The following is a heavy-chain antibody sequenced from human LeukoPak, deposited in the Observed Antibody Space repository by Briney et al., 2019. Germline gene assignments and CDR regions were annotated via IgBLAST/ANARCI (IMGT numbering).Heavy chain of an antibody. CDR1: GGTFSIYA. Sequence: SVKVSCKASGGTFSIYAISWVRQAPGQGLEWMGRIIPILGIANYAQKFQGRVTMTRDTSTSTVYMELSSLRSEDTAVYYCARGGRGSSLDYWGQGTLVTVSS. CDR2: IIPILGIA. CDR3: ARGGRGSSLDY. V-gene: IGHV1-69*04. J-gene: IGHJ4*02. D-gene: IGHD6-6*01.